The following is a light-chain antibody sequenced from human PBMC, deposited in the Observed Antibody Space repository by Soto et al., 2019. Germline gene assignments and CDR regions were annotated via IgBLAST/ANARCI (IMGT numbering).Light chain of an antibody. V-gene: IGLV2-14*01. J-gene: IGLJ1*01. CDR1: SSDVGGYNY. CDR2: DVS. Sequence: QSVLTQPASVSGSPGQSITISCTGTSSDVGGYNYVSWYQQHPGKVPKLMIYDVSNRPSGVSNRFSGSKSGNTASLTISGLQGEDEADYYCSSYTSSSTYVFGTGTKVTV. CDR3: SSYTSSSTYV.